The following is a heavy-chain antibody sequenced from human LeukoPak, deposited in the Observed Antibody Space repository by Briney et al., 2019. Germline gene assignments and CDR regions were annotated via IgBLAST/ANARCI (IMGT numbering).Heavy chain of an antibody. J-gene: IGHJ2*01. CDR1: GGSISSGGYY. CDR2: INHSGST. V-gene: IGHV4-39*07. CDR3: ARGLGRDFDL. D-gene: IGHD1-26*01. Sequence: SETLSLTCTVSGGSISSGGYYWSWIRQPPGKGLEWIGDINHSGSTNSNPSLKSRVTISVDTSKNQFSLNLSSVTAADTAVYYCARGLGRDFDLWGRGTLVTVSS.